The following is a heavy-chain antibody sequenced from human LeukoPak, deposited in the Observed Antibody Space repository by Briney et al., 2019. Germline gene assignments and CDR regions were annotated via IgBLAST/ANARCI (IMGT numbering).Heavy chain of an antibody. V-gene: IGHV3-7*01. CDR2: IKQDGSDK. CDR3: AGDKITSGYYFDY. CDR1: GFTFSSYW. J-gene: IGHJ4*02. D-gene: IGHD3-10*01. Sequence: PGGSLRLSCVVSGFTFSSYWMSWVRQAPGKGLEWVANIKQDGSDKYYVDSVKGRFTISRDNAKKSLYLQMNSLRVEDTAVYYCAGDKITSGYYFDYWGQGTLVTVSS.